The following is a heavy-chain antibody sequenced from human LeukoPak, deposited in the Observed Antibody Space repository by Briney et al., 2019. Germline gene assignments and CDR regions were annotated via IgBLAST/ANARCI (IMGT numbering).Heavy chain of an antibody. Sequence: PGGSLRLSCTASGFTFSTYAMTWVRQAPGKGLEWVSVISRGGDSAWYADSVKGRFTISRDNSKSTLFLQMNSLRADDTAIYYCAKGRSGWYEGLDYWGQGILVTVSS. CDR2: ISRGGDSA. V-gene: IGHV3-23*01. J-gene: IGHJ4*02. D-gene: IGHD6-19*01. CDR3: AKGRSGWYEGLDY. CDR1: GFTFSTYA.